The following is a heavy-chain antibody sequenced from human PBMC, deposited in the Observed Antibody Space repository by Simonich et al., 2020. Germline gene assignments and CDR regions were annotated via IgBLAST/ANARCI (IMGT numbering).Heavy chain of an antibody. J-gene: IGHJ3*02. CDR1: GGSFSGYY. CDR2: INHSGST. V-gene: IGHV4-34*01. D-gene: IGHD1-1*01. CDR3: ARGKGWKNAFDI. Sequence: QVQLQQWGAGLLKPSETLSLTCAVYGGSFSGYYWSWIRQPPGKGLEWIGEINHSGSTNYNPSLNSRVTISVDTSKNQFSLKLSSVTAADPAVYYCARGKGWKNAFDIWGQGTMVTVSS.